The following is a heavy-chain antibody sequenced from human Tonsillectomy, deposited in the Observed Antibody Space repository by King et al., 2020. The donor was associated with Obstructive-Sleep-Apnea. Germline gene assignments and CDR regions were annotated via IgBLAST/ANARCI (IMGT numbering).Heavy chain of an antibody. V-gene: IGHV4-59*01. CDR1: GGSISSYY. CDR2: IYYSGST. Sequence: VQLQESGPGLVKPSETLSLTCTVSGGSISSYYWSWIRQPPGKGLEWIGYIYYSGSTNYNPSLKSRVTISVDTSKNQFSLKLSSVTAADTAVYYCARGGGPTHPYYYYGMDVWGQGTTVTVSS. D-gene: IGHD3-16*01. J-gene: IGHJ6*02. CDR3: ARGGGPTHPYYYYGMDV.